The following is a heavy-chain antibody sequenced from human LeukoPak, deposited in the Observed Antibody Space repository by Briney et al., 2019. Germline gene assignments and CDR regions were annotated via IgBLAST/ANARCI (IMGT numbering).Heavy chain of an antibody. Sequence: PEGSLRLSCAASGFTFSSYSMNWVRQAPGKGLEWVSSISSSSSYIYYADSVKGRFTISRDNAKNSLYLQMNSLRAEDTAVYYCARGTSNYDILTGYYSDVDYWGQGTLVTVSS. CDR1: GFTFSSYS. CDR3: ARGTSNYDILTGYYSDVDY. CDR2: ISSSSSYI. D-gene: IGHD3-9*01. V-gene: IGHV3-21*01. J-gene: IGHJ4*02.